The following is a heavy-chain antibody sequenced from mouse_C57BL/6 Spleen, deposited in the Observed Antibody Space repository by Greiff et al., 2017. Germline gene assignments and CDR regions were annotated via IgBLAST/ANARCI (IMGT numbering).Heavy chain of an antibody. D-gene: IGHD3-2*02. Sequence: QVQLQQSGAELARPGASVKLSCKASGYTFTSYGISWVKQRTGQGLEWIGKIYPRSGNTYYNEKFKGKATLTADKSSSTAYMELRSLTSEDSAVYFCAYSSGDAMDYWGQGTSVTVSS. CDR1: GYTFTSYG. CDR3: AYSSGDAMDY. V-gene: IGHV1-81*01. J-gene: IGHJ4*01. CDR2: IYPRSGNT.